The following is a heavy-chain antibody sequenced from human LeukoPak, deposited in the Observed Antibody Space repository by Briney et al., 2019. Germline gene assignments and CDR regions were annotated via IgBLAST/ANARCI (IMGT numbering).Heavy chain of an antibody. J-gene: IGHJ5*02. V-gene: IGHV4-4*07. D-gene: IGHD2-15*01. CDR1: GGSISSYY. CDR2: IYTSGST. Sequence: SETLSLTCTVSGGSISSYYWSWIRQPAGRGLEWIGRIYTSGSTNYNPSLKSRVTMSVDTSKHQFSLKLSSVTAADTAIYYCARRTYCSGGRCYGEYWFDPWGPGTLVTVSS. CDR3: ARRTYCSGGRCYGEYWFDP.